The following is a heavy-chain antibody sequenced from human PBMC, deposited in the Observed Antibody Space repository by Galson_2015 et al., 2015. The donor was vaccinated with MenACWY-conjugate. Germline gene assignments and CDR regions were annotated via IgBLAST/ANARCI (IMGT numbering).Heavy chain of an antibody. J-gene: IGHJ6*03. Sequence: QSGAEVKKPGESLKISCKGSGYTFTDYWIGWVRQMPGQGLEWMGIIYAGDSDIRYSPSFQGHVTISADKSISTAYLQWSSLKASDTAIYYCARLFNARPAYYYYYMDVWGKGTTVTVSS. CDR3: ARLFNARPAYYYYYMDV. CDR1: GYTFTDYW. V-gene: IGHV5-51*01. CDR2: IYAGDSDI. D-gene: IGHD3-3*01.